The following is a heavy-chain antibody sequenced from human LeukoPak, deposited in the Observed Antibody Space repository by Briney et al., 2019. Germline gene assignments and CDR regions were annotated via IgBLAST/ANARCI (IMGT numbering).Heavy chain of an antibody. CDR2: INTNTGNP. V-gene: IGHV7-4-1*02. CDR1: GYTFTGYY. Sequence: ASVKVSCKASGYTFTGYYMHWVRQAPGQGLEWMGWINTNTGNPTYAQGFTGRFVFSLDTSVSTAYLQISSLKAEDTAVYYCARSFGVVINYYYYYGMDVWGQGTTVTVSS. J-gene: IGHJ6*02. D-gene: IGHD3-3*01. CDR3: ARSFGVVINYYYYYGMDV.